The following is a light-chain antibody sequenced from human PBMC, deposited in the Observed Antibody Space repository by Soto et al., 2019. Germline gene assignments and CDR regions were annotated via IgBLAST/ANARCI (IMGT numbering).Light chain of an antibody. J-gene: IGKJ1*01. Sequence: EIVWTQSPGTLSLSPGERATLSCRASQSVGSRFLAWYQQKPGQAPRLLIYVASNRATGIPDRFSGSGSGTDFTLTISSLQSEDCAVYYCQQYKNWLQKRFGQGAKVDIK. CDR2: VAS. CDR3: QQYKNWLQKR. CDR1: QSVGSRF. V-gene: IGKV3-20*01.